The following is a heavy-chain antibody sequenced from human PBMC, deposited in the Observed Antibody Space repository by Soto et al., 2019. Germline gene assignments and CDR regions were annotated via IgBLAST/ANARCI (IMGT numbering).Heavy chain of an antibody. CDR3: AGDRSGWYDF. CDR1: GYTFTTIR. CDR2: IRPHNGDT. V-gene: IGHV1-18*01. J-gene: IGHJ5*01. D-gene: IGHD6-19*01. Sequence: QVQLVQSAAEVRKPGSSVKVSCKASGYTFTTIRLILVRQAPAQGLEWMGWIRPHNGDTQYAQKFQGRVTMTDDTSTTTAYMEVRSLRPDDTAVFYCAGDRSGWYDFWGQGTLVTVSS.